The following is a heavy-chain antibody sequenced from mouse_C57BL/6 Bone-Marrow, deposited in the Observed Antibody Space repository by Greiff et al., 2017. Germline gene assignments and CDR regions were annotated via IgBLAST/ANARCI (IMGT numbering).Heavy chain of an antibody. J-gene: IGHJ4*01. Sequence: QVQLKQPGAELVKPGASVKLSCKASGYTFTNYWMHWVKQRPGQGLEWIGMMHPNGGSPDYNEKFKSEATLSVDKSSRTAYMELSSLTSEDSAVYSCARSYDYDDYNMDYWGQGTSVTVSS. CDR3: ARSYDYDDYNMDY. CDR1: GYTFTNYW. D-gene: IGHD2-4*01. V-gene: IGHV1-64*01. CDR2: MHPNGGSP.